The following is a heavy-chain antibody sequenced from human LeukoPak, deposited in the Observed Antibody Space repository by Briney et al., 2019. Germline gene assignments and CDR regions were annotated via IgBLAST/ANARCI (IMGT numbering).Heavy chain of an antibody. CDR1: GGSISSGGYS. V-gene: IGHV4-30-2*01. D-gene: IGHD2-2*01. CDR3: ARERVRGTVPAALTKTIWFDP. J-gene: IGHJ5*02. CDR2: IYHSGST. Sequence: PSQTLSLTCAVSGGSISSGGYSWSWIRQPPGKGLEWIGYIYHSGSTYYNPSLKSRVTISVDTSKNQFSLKLSSVTAADTAVYYCARERVRGTVPAALTKTIWFDPWGQGTLVTVSS.